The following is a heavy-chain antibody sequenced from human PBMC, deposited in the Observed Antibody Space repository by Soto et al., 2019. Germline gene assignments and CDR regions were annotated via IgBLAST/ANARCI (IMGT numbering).Heavy chain of an antibody. V-gene: IGHV1-69*06. CDR1: GGTFSSYA. CDR2: IIPIFGTR. D-gene: IGHD1-26*01. Sequence: QVQLVQSGAEVKKPGSSVKVSCKASGGTFSSYAISWVRQAPGQGLEWMGGIIPIFGTRNYAQKFQGRVTITADKSTNTAYMDLSSLRSEDTAVYYCAILELGEWEPFDYWGQGTLVTVSS. J-gene: IGHJ4*02. CDR3: AILELGEWEPFDY.